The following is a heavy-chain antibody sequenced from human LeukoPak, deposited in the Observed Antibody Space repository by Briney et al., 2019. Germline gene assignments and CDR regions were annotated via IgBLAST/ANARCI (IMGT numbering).Heavy chain of an antibody. CDR1: GYTFTSYG. Sequence: ASVKVSCKASGYTFTSYGISWVRQAPGQGLEWMGWINPNSGGTNYAQKFQGRVTMTRDTSISTAYMELSRLRSDDTAVYYCAREGSWFFDYWGQGTLVTVSS. V-gene: IGHV1-2*02. CDR3: AREGSWFFDY. D-gene: IGHD6-13*01. CDR2: INPNSGGT. J-gene: IGHJ4*02.